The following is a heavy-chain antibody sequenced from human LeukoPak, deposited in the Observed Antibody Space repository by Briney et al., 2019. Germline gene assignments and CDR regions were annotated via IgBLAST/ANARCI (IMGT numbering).Heavy chain of an antibody. J-gene: IGHJ6*03. CDR2: FIPVFGTA. CDR1: GVTFSSLT. V-gene: IGHV1-69*05. D-gene: IGHD2-21*01. Sequence: ASVKVSCKATGVTFSSLTIAWMRQAPGQGLEWMGGFIPVFGTANYEQRFQDRLTITTDESTSTAYMELNSLTSEDTDVYYCARAISVEGHFYYYLDVWGIGTTVTVSS. CDR3: ARAISVEGHFYYYLDV.